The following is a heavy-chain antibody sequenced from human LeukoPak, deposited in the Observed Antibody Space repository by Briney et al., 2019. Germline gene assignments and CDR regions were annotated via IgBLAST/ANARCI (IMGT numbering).Heavy chain of an antibody. CDR2: IIPIFGTA. V-gene: IGHV1-69*13. J-gene: IGHJ4*02. Sequence: ASVKVSCKASGGTFSSYAISWVRQAPGQGLEWMGGIIPIFGTANYAQKFQGRVTITADESTSTAYMELSSLRSEDTAVYYCASRAKPYYYDSSRSFDYWGQGTLVTVSS. CDR3: ASRAKPYYYDSSRSFDY. D-gene: IGHD3-22*01. CDR1: GGTFSSYA.